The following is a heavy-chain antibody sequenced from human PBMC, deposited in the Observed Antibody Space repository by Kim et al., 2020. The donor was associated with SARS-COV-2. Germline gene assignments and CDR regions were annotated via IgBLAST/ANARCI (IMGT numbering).Heavy chain of an antibody. D-gene: IGHD2-2*01. CDR2: IIPIFGTA. V-gene: IGHV1-69*13. CDR1: GGTFSSYA. Sequence: SVKVSCKASGGTFSSYAISWVRQAPGQGLEWMGGIIPIFGTANYAQKFQGRVTITADESTSTAYMELSSLRSEDTAVYYCARTFCSSTSCYLFNYFDYWGQGTLVTVSS. J-gene: IGHJ4*02. CDR3: ARTFCSSTSCYLFNYFDY.